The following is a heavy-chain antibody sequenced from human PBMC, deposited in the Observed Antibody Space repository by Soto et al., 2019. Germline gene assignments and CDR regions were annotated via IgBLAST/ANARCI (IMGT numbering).Heavy chain of an antibody. D-gene: IGHD3-9*01. CDR1: GFTFSSYA. CDR2: ISGSGGST. V-gene: IGHV3-23*01. Sequence: GGSLRLSCAASGFTFSSYAMSWVRQAPGKGLEWVSAISGSGGSTYYADSVKGRFTISRANSKNTLYLQRNSLRAEDTAVYYCAKDRYFDWLFFPDYWGQGTLVTVSS. CDR3: AKDRYFDWLFFPDY. J-gene: IGHJ4*02.